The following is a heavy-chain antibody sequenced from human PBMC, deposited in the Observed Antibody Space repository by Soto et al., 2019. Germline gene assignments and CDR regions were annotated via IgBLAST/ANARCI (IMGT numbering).Heavy chain of an antibody. CDR2: ISYDGSNK. Sequence: QVQLVESGGGVVQPGRSLRLSCAASGFTFSSYAMHWVRQAPGKGLEGVAVISYDGSNKYYADSVKGRFTISRDNSKNMLYVERTSLRAEDTAVYYCARRPGIAAARTKYYYYSGMDVWGQGTTATVSS. CDR1: GFTFSSYA. D-gene: IGHD6-13*01. V-gene: IGHV3-30-3*01. J-gene: IGHJ6*02. CDR3: ARRPGIAAARTKYYYYSGMDV.